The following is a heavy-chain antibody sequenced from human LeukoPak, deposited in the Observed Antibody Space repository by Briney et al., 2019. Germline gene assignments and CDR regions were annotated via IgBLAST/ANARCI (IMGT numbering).Heavy chain of an antibody. Sequence: PGGSLRLSCAASGFTFSSYAMSWVRQAPGKGLEWVSAISGSGGSTYYADSVKGRFTISRDNSKNTLYLQMNSLRAEDTAVYYCAKDPQNLEYSSSFPTHETYYFDYWGQGTLVTVSS. V-gene: IGHV3-23*01. CDR3: AKDPQNLEYSSSFPTHETYYFDY. D-gene: IGHD6-6*01. CDR1: GFTFSSYA. J-gene: IGHJ4*02. CDR2: ISGSGGST.